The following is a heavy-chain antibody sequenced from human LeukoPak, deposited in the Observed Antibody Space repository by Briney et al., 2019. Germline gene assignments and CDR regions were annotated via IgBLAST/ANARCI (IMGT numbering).Heavy chain of an antibody. CDR2: ISGYNGNT. CDR1: GYTFTSYG. J-gene: IGHJ4*02. V-gene: IGHV1-18*01. CDR3: ARDDNYGSGQPDD. Sequence: ASMKVSCKASGYTFTSYGITWVRQAPGQGLVWMGWISGYNGNTNYAQKFQGRVTMTTDTSTSTVYMELRSLRSDDTAVYYCARDDNYGSGQPDDWGQGTLVTVSS. D-gene: IGHD3-10*01.